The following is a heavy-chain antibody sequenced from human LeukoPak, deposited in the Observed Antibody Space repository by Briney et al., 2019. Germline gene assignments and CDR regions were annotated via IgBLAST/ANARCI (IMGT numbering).Heavy chain of an antibody. J-gene: IGHJ4*02. CDR3: AREGEYCSSSSCYAAHFDY. CDR2: IYTSGST. D-gene: IGHD2-2*01. V-gene: IGHV4-4*07. CDR1: GGSISSYY. Sequence: SETLSLTCTVSGGSISSYYWSWIRQPAGKGLEWIGRIYTSGSTTYYPSLKSRVTMSVDTSRNQFSLKLSSLTAADTAVYYCAREGEYCSSSSCYAAHFDYWGQGILVTVSS.